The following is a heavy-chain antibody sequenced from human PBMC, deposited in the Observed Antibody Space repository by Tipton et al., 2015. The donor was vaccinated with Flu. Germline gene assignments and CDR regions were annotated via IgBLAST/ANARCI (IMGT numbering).Heavy chain of an antibody. Sequence: TLSLTCAVSGYSISSGYYWGWIRQPPGKGLELIGSIYHSGSTYYNPSLKSRVTISVDTSKNQFSLKLSSVTAADTAVYYCARRYCSGGSCVTGWFDPWGQGTLVTVSS. CDR1: GYSISSGYY. CDR3: ARRYCSGGSCVTGWFDP. V-gene: IGHV4-38-2*01. CDR2: IYHSGST. D-gene: IGHD2-15*01. J-gene: IGHJ5*02.